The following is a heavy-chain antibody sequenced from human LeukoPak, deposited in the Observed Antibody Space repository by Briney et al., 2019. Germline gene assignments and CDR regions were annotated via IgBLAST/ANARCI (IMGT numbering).Heavy chain of an antibody. CDR2: ISGSGGST. J-gene: IGHJ4*02. V-gene: IGHV3-23*01. CDR1: GFTFSSYA. CDR3: AKAMECGSRFCVLRFLEWLLPLDY. Sequence: GGSLRLSYAASGFTFSSYAMSWVRQAPGKGLEWVSAISGSGGSTYYADSVKGRFTISRDNSKNALYLQMNSLRAEDTAVYYCAKAMECGSRFCVLRFLEWLLPLDYWGQGTLVTVSS. D-gene: IGHD3-3*01.